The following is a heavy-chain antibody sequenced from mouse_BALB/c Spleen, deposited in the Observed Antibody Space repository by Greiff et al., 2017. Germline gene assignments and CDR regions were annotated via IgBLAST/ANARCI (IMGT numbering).Heavy chain of an antibody. CDR1: GFTFSSYT. D-gene: IGHD2-3*01. J-gene: IGHJ2*01. V-gene: IGHV5-12-2*01. CDR2: ISNGGGST. Sequence: EVQRVESGGGLVQPGGSLKLSCAASGFTFSSYTMSWVRQTPEKRLEWVAYISNGGGSTYYPDTVKGRFTISRDNAKNTLYLQMSSLKSEDTAMYYCAREGDGYYSFDWGQGTTLTVSS. CDR3: AREGDGYYSFD.